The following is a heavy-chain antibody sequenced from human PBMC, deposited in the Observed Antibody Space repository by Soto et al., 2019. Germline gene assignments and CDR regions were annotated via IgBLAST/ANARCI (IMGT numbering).Heavy chain of an antibody. Sequence: QAQLVQSGAELKEPGASVKVSCKASGYTFTGYGITCVRQAPGQGLEWMGWASPLSATTNYAPKFQGRVTMTTDTSTNMAYMELRSLRSDDTAVYYCARGGTAEADFWGQGTLVTVSS. CDR3: ARGGTAEADF. D-gene: IGHD2-21*02. CDR2: ASPLSATT. V-gene: IGHV1-18*01. J-gene: IGHJ4*02. CDR1: GYTFTGYG.